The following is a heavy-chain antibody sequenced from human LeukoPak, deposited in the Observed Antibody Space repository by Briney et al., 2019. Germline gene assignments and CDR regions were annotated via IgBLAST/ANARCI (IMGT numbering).Heavy chain of an antibody. CDR3: AKDRYDSSGYYWAQDY. CDR1: GFTFSSYA. Sequence: GGSLRLSCAASGFTFSSYAMHWVRQAPGKGLEWVTVIWYDGSNRHYADSVKGRFTISRDNSKNTLYLQMDSLRAEDTAVYYCAKDRYDSSGYYWAQDYWGQGTLVTVSS. D-gene: IGHD3-22*01. CDR2: IWYDGSNR. V-gene: IGHV3-33*06. J-gene: IGHJ4*02.